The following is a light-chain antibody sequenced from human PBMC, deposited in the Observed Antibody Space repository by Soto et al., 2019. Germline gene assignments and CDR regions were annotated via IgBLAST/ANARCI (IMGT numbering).Light chain of an antibody. Sequence: EIVLTQSPGTLTLSPGERATLSCRASQSVRSNYLAWYQQKPGQAPRLLIYGASSRASGIPVRFSGSGSGTDFTLTITRLEPEDFAVYHCQQHGTSPYTFGQGTKLEI. J-gene: IGKJ2*01. CDR1: QSVRSNY. CDR3: QQHGTSPYT. CDR2: GAS. V-gene: IGKV3-20*01.